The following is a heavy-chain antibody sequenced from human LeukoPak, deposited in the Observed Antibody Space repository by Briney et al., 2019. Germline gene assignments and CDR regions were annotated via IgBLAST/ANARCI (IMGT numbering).Heavy chain of an antibody. V-gene: IGHV4-30-2*01. CDR2: IYHSGST. J-gene: IGHJ4*02. CDR3: AGRGYSYGFDY. D-gene: IGHD5-18*01. CDR1: GGSISSGGYS. Sequence: SQTLSLTCAVSGGSISSGGYSWSWIRQPPGKGLVWIGYIYHSGSTYYNPSLKSRVTISVDRSKNQFSLKLSSVTAADTAVYYCAGRGYSYGFDYWGQGTLVTVSS.